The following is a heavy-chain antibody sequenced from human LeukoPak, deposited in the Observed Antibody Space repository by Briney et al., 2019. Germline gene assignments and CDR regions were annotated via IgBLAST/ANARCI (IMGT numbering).Heavy chain of an antibody. Sequence: SETLSLTCTVSGGSISSSSYYWGWIRQPPGKGLEWIGSIYYSGSTYYNPSLKSRVTISVDTSKNQFSLKLSSVTAADTAVYYCARVMEERFYGSGTPTGMDVWGQGTTVTVSS. CDR3: ARVMEERFYGSGTPTGMDV. D-gene: IGHD3-10*01. J-gene: IGHJ6*02. V-gene: IGHV4-39*07. CDR2: IYYSGST. CDR1: GGSISSSSYY.